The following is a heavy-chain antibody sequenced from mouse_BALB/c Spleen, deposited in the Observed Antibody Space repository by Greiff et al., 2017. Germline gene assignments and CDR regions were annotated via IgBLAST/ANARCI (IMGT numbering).Heavy chain of an antibody. CDR3: VKPKDSSGHYAMDY. CDR1: GFTFNTYA. J-gene: IGHJ4*01. D-gene: IGHD3-2*01. CDR2: IRSKSNNYAT. V-gene: IGHV10-1*02. Sequence: EVQVVESGGGLVQPKGSLKLSCAASGFTFNTYAMNWVRQAPGKGLEWVARIRSKSNNYATYYADSVKDRFTISRDDSQSMLYLQMNNLKTEDTAMYYCVKPKDSSGHYAMDYWGQGTSVTVSS.